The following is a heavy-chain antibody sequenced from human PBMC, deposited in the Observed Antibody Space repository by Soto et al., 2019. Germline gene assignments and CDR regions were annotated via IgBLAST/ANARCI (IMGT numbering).Heavy chain of an antibody. CDR1: GYSFTSYW. Sequence: GESLKISCKGSGYSFTSYWIGWVRQMPGKGLEWMGIIYPGDSGTRYSPSFQGQVTISADKSISTAYLQWSSLKASDTAMYYCASPPNYGSGGGGAFDIWGQGTMVTVSS. D-gene: IGHD3-10*01. CDR2: IYPGDSGT. V-gene: IGHV5-51*01. CDR3: ASPPNYGSGGGGAFDI. J-gene: IGHJ3*02.